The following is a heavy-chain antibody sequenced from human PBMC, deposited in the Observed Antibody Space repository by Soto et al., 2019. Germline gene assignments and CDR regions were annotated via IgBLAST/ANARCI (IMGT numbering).Heavy chain of an antibody. CDR1: GGSISTGGYY. J-gene: IGHJ4*02. Sequence: QVQLQESGPGLVKPSQTLSLTCTVSGGSISTGGYYWTWIRQHPGKGLEWIGYIYYSGSTYYNPSLNSRVTMSAHTSKNQFSLKLSSVTAAGTGVYYCARGLSVTLFDNWCQGTLVTVSS. CDR3: ARGLSVTLFDN. CDR2: IYYSGST. D-gene: IGHD4-17*01. V-gene: IGHV4-31*03.